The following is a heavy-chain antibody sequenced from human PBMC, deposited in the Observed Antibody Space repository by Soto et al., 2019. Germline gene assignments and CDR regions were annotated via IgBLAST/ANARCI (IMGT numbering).Heavy chain of an antibody. CDR2: INHSGST. J-gene: IGHJ3*02. CDR1: GGSFSGCY. D-gene: IGHD3-22*01. V-gene: IGHV4-34*01. CDR3: ARGLGITMIVVADDAFDI. Sequence: SETLSLTCAVYGGSFSGCYWSWIRQPPGKGLEWIGEINHSGSTNYNPSLKSRVTISVDTSKNQFSLKLSSVTAADTAVYYCARGLGITMIVVADDAFDIWGQGTMVTVSS.